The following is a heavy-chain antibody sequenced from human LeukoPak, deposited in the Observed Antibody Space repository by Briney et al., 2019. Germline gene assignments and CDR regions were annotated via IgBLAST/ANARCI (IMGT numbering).Heavy chain of an antibody. D-gene: IGHD3-10*01. Sequence: SETLSLTCTVSGGSVSSGDYYWSWIRQPPGKGLEWIGYIYYSGSTYYNPSLKSRVTISVDTSKNQFSLKLRSVTAADTAVYYCARVGVRGVIITSDYFDYWGQGTLVTVSS. J-gene: IGHJ4*02. V-gene: IGHV4-30-4*01. CDR2: IYYSGST. CDR3: ARVGVRGVIITSDYFDY. CDR1: GGSVSSGDYY.